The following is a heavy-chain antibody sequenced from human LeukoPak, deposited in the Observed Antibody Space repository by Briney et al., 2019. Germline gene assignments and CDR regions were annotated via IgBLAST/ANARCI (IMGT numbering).Heavy chain of an antibody. CDR3: ARGAKDSSGYHPTYAFDI. V-gene: IGHV7-4-1*02. J-gene: IGHJ3*02. CDR2: INTNTGNP. D-gene: IGHD3-22*01. Sequence: ASVKVSCKASGYTFSNYAMNWVRQPPGQGLEWMGWINTNTGNPTYAQGFTGQFVFSLDTSVSTAYLQISTVKGEDTAVYYCARGAKDSSGYHPTYAFDIWGQGTMVTVSS. CDR1: GYTFSNYA.